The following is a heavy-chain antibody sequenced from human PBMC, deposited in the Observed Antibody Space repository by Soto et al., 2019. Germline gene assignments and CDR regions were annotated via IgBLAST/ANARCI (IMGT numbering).Heavy chain of an antibody. CDR2: ISSKRGST. Sequence: GGSLRLSCSASGFTFSSYAMHWVRQAPGKGLEYVSAISSKRGSTYYVDSVKGRFTISRDNSKNTLHLQMNSLRAEDTAVYYCVKDGTIFGVITATYFDYWGQGTLVTVSS. J-gene: IGHJ4*02. V-gene: IGHV3-64D*06. CDR3: VKDGTIFGVITATYFDY. D-gene: IGHD3-3*01. CDR1: GFTFSSYA.